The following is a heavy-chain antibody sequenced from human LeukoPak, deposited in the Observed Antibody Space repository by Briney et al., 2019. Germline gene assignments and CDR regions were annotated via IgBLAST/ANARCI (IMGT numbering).Heavy chain of an antibody. J-gene: IGHJ6*02. V-gene: IGHV3-23*01. CDR3: AGTLWFGESSYYYYYGMDV. Sequence: GGSLRLSCAASGFTFSSYAMSWVRQAPGKGVEWVSAISGSGGSTYYADSVKGRFTISRDNSKNTLYLQMNSLRAEDTAVYYCAGTLWFGESSYYYYYGMDVWGQGTTVTVSS. CDR1: GFTFSSYA. CDR2: ISGSGGST. D-gene: IGHD3-10*01.